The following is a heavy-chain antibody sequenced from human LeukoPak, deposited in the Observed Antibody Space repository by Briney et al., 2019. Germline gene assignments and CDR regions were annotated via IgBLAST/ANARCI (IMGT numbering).Heavy chain of an antibody. CDR2: IYTSGST. CDR1: GGSISSYY. J-gene: IGHJ4*02. V-gene: IGHV4-4*07. Sequence: KPSETLSLTCTVSGGSISSYYWSWIRQPAGKGLEWIGRIYTSGSTNYNPSLKSRVTISVDTSKNQFSLKLSSVTAADTAVYYCARGAWIWFGESGTFDYWGQGTLVTVSS. D-gene: IGHD3-10*01. CDR3: ARGAWIWFGESGTFDY.